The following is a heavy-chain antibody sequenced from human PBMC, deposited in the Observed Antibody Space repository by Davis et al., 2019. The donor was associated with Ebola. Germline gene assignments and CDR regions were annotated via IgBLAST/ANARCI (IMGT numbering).Heavy chain of an antibody. CDR2: INPNSGGT. Sequence: AASVKVSCKASGYTFTGYYMHWVRQAPGQGLEWMGWINPNSGGTNYAQKFQGWVTMTRDTSISTAYMELRSLRSDNTAVYYCARVITMVQLLGWFDPWGQGTLVTVSS. V-gene: IGHV1-2*04. CDR1: GYTFTGYY. CDR3: ARVITMVQLLGWFDP. J-gene: IGHJ5*02. D-gene: IGHD3-10*01.